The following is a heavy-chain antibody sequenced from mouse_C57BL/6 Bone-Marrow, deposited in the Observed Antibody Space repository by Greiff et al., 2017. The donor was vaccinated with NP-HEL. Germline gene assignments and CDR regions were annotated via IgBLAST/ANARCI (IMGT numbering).Heavy chain of an antibody. CDR2: IAPSDRYT. J-gene: IGHJ2*01. V-gene: IGHV1-50*01. D-gene: IGHD1-1*01. Sequence: QVQLQQPGAELVKPGASVKLSCKASGYTFTSYWMQWVKQRPGQGLEWIGEIAPSDRYTNYNSQFKGKATLTVEQSSSTAYMTLSSLTSEDSAVYYCARSGFTTVGGDYWGQGTTLTVSS. CDR3: ARSGFTTVGGDY. CDR1: GYTFTSYW.